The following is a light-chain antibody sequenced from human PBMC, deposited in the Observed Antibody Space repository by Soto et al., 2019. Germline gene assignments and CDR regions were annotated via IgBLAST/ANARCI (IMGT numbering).Light chain of an antibody. CDR3: QQYGSSPPMYT. CDR1: QSVASRA. CDR2: SAS. J-gene: IGKJ2*01. V-gene: IGKV3-20*01. Sequence: IVLTQSPGTLSLSPGERATLSCRASQSVASRALAWYQQKPGRAPRLLMYSASKRATGIPDRFSGTGCGTDFTLTISRLEPEDFAVYYCQQYGSSPPMYTFGQGTKLEIK.